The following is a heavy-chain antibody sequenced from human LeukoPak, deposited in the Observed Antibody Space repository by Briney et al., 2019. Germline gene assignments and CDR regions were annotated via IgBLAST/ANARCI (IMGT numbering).Heavy chain of an antibody. J-gene: IGHJ4*02. V-gene: IGHV3-33*01. Sequence: PGGSLRLSCAASGFTFSSYGMHWVRQAPGKGLEWVAVIWYDGSNKYYADSVKGRFTISRDNSKNTLYLQMNSLRAKDTAVYYCARVSGTADYFDYWGQGTLVTVSS. CDR3: ARVSGTADYFDY. CDR2: IWYDGSNK. CDR1: GFTFSSYG. D-gene: IGHD2-21*02.